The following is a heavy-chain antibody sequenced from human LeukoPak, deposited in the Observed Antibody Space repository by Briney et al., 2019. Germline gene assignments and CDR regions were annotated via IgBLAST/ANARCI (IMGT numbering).Heavy chain of an antibody. CDR1: GFTFSSYS. CDR3: ARGVDSSSTYYYYMDV. CDR2: ISSSSSTI. V-gene: IGHV3-48*01. Sequence: GGSLRLSCAASGFTFSSYSMNWVRQAPGKGLEWVSYISSSSSTIYYADSVKGRFTISRDNAKNSLYLQMNSLRAEDTAVYYCARGVDSSSTYYYYMDVWGKGTTVTVSS. D-gene: IGHD6-6*01. J-gene: IGHJ6*03.